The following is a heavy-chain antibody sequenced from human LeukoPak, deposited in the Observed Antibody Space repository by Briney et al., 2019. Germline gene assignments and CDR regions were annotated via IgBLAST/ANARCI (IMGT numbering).Heavy chain of an antibody. V-gene: IGHV3-23*01. CDR2: ISGSGGST. J-gene: IGHJ5*02. D-gene: IGHD3-22*01. CDR3: ATGRPITMIVVYFT. CDR1: GFTFSSYA. Sequence: PGGSLRLSCAASGFTFSSYAMSWVRQAPGKGLEWVSAISGSGGSTYYADSVKGRFTISRENSKNTLYLQMNSLRAEDTAVYYCATGRPITMIVVYFTWGQGTLVTVSS.